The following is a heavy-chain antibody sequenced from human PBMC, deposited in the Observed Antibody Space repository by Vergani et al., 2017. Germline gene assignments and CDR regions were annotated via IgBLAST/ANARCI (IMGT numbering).Heavy chain of an antibody. Sequence: QVQLVESGGGVVQPGGSLRLSCAASGFTFSSYGMHWVRQAPGKGLEWVAFIRYDGSNKYYADSVKGRFTISRDNSKNTLYLQMNSLRAEDTAVYYCAKDRXVELLWFGGRAFDIWGQGTMVTVSS. CDR3: AKDRXVELLWFGGRAFDI. CDR2: IRYDGSNK. D-gene: IGHD3-10*01. J-gene: IGHJ3*02. V-gene: IGHV3-30*02. CDR1: GFTFSSYG.